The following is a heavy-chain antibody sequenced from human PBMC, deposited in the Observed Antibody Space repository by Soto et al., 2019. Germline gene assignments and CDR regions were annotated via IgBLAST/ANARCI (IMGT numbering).Heavy chain of an antibody. CDR3: ARDFVVLVPAASDYYYYGMDV. CDR1: GFTFSSYA. Sequence: QVQLVESGGGVVQPGRSLRLSCAASGFTFSSYAMHWVRQAPGKGLEWVAVISYDGSNKYYADSVKGRFTISRENSKNTLYLQMKSLRAEDTAVYYCARDFVVLVPAASDYYYYGMDVWGQGTTVTVSS. D-gene: IGHD2-2*01. V-gene: IGHV3-30-3*01. J-gene: IGHJ6*02. CDR2: ISYDGSNK.